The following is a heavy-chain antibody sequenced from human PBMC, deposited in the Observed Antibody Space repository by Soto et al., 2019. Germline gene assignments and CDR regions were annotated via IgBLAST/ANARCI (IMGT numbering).Heavy chain of an antibody. CDR1: GYSFTDYH. Sequence: SVKVSCKASGYSFTDYHIHWVRQAPGQGLEWLGGIIPIFGTANYAQKFQGRVTITADESTSTAYMELSSLRSEDTAVYYCARDPGSSQGVSYYYYYGMDVWGQGTTVTVSS. CDR3: ARDPGSSQGVSYYYYYGMDV. D-gene: IGHD6-6*01. J-gene: IGHJ6*02. V-gene: IGHV1-69*13. CDR2: IIPIFGTA.